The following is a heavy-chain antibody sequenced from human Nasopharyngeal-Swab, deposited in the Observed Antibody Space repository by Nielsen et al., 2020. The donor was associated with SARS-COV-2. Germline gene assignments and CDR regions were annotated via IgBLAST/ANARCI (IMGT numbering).Heavy chain of an antibody. Sequence: SETLSLTCTVSGGSISNSYWSWIRQPPGKGLEWIGYIYYSGSTNYNPSLKGRVTISVDTSKNKFSLKLSSVTAADTAVYYCARDLTVTTPYGMDVWGQGTTVTVSS. CDR3: ARDLTVTTPYGMDV. J-gene: IGHJ6*02. CDR1: GGSISNSY. CDR2: IYYSGST. V-gene: IGHV4-59*01. D-gene: IGHD4-17*01.